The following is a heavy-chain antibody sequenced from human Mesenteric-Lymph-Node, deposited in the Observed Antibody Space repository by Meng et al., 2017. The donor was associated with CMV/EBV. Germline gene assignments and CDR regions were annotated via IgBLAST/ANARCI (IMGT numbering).Heavy chain of an antibody. V-gene: IGHV1-46*01. J-gene: IGHJ4*02. CDR1: RSSFPNHS. CDR3: ARARCYTGLYAGVDY. Sequence: SRSSFPNHSLRWVRLAPGQGLEWMGIINPNGGATYRQKFQGRVTMTRDTSISTAYMELSRLRSDDAAVYYCARARCYTGLYAGVDYWGQGTLVTVSS. D-gene: IGHD2-2*02. CDR2: INPNGGA.